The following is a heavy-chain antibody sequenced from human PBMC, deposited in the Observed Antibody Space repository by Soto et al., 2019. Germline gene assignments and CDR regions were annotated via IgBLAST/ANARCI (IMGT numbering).Heavy chain of an antibody. Sequence: EVQLVQSGAEVKKPGESLKISCKGSGYDFTNYWIGWVRQVPGEGLEWMGIIYPGDFETRYSPSFQGQVTMSADTSINTAHLQWSTLRASDTAMYYCVASHSYIWKERPLPEDFRYWGLGTLVTVSS. V-gene: IGHV5-51*03. CDR3: VASHSYIWKERPLPEDFRY. J-gene: IGHJ1*01. CDR1: GYDFTNYW. CDR2: IYPGDFET. D-gene: IGHD3-16*01.